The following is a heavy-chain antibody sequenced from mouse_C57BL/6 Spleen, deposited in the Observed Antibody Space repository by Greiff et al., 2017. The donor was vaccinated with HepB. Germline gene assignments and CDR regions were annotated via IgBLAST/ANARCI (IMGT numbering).Heavy chain of an antibody. D-gene: IGHD1-2*01. CDR3: ARDRGTTAYFDV. CDR2: ISDGGSYT. CDR1: GFTFSSYA. J-gene: IGHJ1*03. Sequence: EVQGVESGGGLVKPGGSLKLSCAASGFTFSSYAMSWVRQTPEKRLEWVATISDGGSYTYYPDNVKGRFTISRDNAENNLYLQMSHLKSEDKAMYYCARDRGTTAYFDVWGTGTTVTVSS. V-gene: IGHV5-4*01.